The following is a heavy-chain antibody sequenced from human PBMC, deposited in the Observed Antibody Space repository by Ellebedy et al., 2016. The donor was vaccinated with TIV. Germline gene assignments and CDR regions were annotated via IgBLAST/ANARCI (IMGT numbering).Heavy chain of an antibody. CDR3: AAEVPQASSWID. CDR2: ISTSNGDT. V-gene: IGHV1-18*01. Sequence: ASVKVSCXASGCTFTNFGITWVRQAPGQGLEWMGWISTSNGDTKYAPSLQDRVTMTTDTSTRTAYMELRSLTSDDTAVYYCAAEVPQASSWIDWGQGTLVTVSS. J-gene: IGHJ4*02. CDR1: GCTFTNFG. D-gene: IGHD6-13*01.